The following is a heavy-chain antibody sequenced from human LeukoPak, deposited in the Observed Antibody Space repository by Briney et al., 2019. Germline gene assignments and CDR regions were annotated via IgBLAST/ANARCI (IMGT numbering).Heavy chain of an antibody. Sequence: KASETLSLTCAVSGGSISSGGYSWSWIRQPPGKGLEWIGYIYHSGSTYYNPSLRSRITISVDTSKNQFSLKLTSVTAADTAIYYCARQDRSVGAATKDFWGQGILVTVSS. CDR2: IYHSGST. CDR1: GGSISSGGYS. V-gene: IGHV4-30-2*03. D-gene: IGHD1-26*01. J-gene: IGHJ4*02. CDR3: ARQDRSVGAATKDF.